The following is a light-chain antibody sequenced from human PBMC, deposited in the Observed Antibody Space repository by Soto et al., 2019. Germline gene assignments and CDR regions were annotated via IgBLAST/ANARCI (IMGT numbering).Light chain of an antibody. CDR3: QQRSNWPPT. CDR1: QSVSSY. V-gene: IGKV3-11*01. Sequence: DIVLPQSQAPLSLSPVERATLSIRASQSVSSYLAWYQQKPGQAPRLLIYDASNRATGIPARFSGSGSGTDFTLTISSLEPEDFAVYYCQQRSNWPPTFGQGTKVDIK. CDR2: DAS. J-gene: IGKJ1*01.